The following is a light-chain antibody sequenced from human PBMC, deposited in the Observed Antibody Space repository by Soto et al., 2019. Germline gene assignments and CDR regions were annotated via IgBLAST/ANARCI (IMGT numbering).Light chain of an antibody. J-gene: IGLJ2*01. V-gene: IGLV1-40*01. CDR3: QSYDSSLSVI. CDR1: SSNIGAGYD. CDR2: ANT. Sequence: QPVLTQPPSVSGAPGQRVTISCTGSSSNIGAGYDVHWYQQLPGTAPKLLIYANTNRPSGVPDRFSASKSGTSASLAITGLQAEDEADYYCQSYDSSLSVIFGGGTKVTVL.